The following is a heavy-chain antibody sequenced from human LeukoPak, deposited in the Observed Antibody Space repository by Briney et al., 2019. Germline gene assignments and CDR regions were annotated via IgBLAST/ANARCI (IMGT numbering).Heavy chain of an antibody. CDR3: TTGTRQIDY. CDR1: GFIFSSYA. CDR2: IKSKTDGGTT. J-gene: IGHJ4*02. V-gene: IGHV3-15*01. D-gene: IGHD3/OR15-3a*01. Sequence: GGSLRLSCAASGFIFSSYAISWVRQAPGKGLEWVGRIKSKTDGGTTDYAAPVKGRFTISRDDSKNTLYLQMNSLKTEDTAVYYCTTGTRQIDYWGQGTLVTVSS.